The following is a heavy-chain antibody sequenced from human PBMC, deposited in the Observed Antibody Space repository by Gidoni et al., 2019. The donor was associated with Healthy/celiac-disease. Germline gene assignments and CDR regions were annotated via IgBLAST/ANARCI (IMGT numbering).Heavy chain of an antibody. CDR2: LWYAGSNK. Sequence: QVQLVDSGGGVVQPVRSLRLFCAASGFISSSYGMHWVRQAPGKGLEWVSVLWYAGSNKYYADSVKGRFTISRDNSKNTLYLQMNSLRAEDTAVYYCARDIVATIMGLPDYWGQGTLVTVSS. D-gene: IGHD5-12*01. V-gene: IGHV3-33*01. CDR3: ARDIVATIMGLPDY. J-gene: IGHJ4*02. CDR1: GFISSSYG.